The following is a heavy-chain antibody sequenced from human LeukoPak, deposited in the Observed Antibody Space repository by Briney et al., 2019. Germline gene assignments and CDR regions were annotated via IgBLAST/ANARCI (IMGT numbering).Heavy chain of an antibody. D-gene: IGHD6-6*01. CDR3: AVVSRSFFAFDI. V-gene: IGHV1-69*05. J-gene: IGHJ3*02. CDR1: GGTFSSYA. CDR2: IIPIFGTA. Sequence: SVKVSCKASGGTFSSYAISWVRQAPGQGLEWMGRIIPIFGTANYAQKFQGRVTITTDESTSTAYMELSSLRSEDTAVYYCAVVSRSFFAFDIWGQGTMVTVSS.